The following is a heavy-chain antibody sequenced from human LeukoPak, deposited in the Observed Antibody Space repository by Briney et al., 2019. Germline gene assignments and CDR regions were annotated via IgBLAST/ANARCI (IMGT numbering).Heavy chain of an antibody. CDR2: IYYSEST. V-gene: IGHV4-39*01. Sequence: SETLSLTCTVSGGSISSSSYYWGWIRQPPGKGLEWIGSIYYSESTYYNPSLKSRVTISVDTSKNQFSLKLSSVTAADTAVYYCAPGGFWSGYYKGAFDIWGQGTMVTVSS. D-gene: IGHD3-3*01. CDR3: APGGFWSGYYKGAFDI. J-gene: IGHJ3*02. CDR1: GGSISSSSYY.